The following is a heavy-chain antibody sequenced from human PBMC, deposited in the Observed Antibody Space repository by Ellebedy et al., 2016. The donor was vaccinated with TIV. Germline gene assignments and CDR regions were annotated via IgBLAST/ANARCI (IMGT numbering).Heavy chain of an antibody. V-gene: IGHV3-23*01. CDR2: ISGSGGST. D-gene: IGHD6-6*01. CDR1: GFTFSSYA. Sequence: GGSLRLXXAASGFTFSSYAMSWVRQAPGKGLEWVSAISGSGGSTYYADSVKGRFTISRDNSKNTLYLQMNSLRAEDTAVYYCAKGVWSSSPHGMDVWGQGTTVTVSS. CDR3: AKGVWSSSPHGMDV. J-gene: IGHJ6*02.